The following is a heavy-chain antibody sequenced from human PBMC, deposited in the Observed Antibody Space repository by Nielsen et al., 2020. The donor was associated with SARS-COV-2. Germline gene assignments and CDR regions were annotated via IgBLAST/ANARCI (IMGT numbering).Heavy chain of an antibody. Sequence: GESLKISCAASGFTFSSYAMNWVRQAPGKGLEWVSAISGSGGSTYYADSVKGRFTISRDNSKNTLYLQMNSLRAEDTAVYYCAKDVRSGGYFDYWGQGTLVTVSS. J-gene: IGHJ4*02. V-gene: IGHV3-23*01. D-gene: IGHD1-1*01. CDR3: AKDVRSGGYFDY. CDR2: ISGSGGST. CDR1: GFTFSSYA.